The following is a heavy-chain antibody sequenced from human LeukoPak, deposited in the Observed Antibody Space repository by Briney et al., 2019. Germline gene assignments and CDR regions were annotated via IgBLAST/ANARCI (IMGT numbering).Heavy chain of an antibody. CDR1: GFTFSSYA. CDR3: AACWSGYYTIDY. J-gene: IGHJ4*02. CDR2: ISGSGGST. V-gene: IGHV3-23*01. Sequence: GGSLRLSCAASGFTFSSYAMSWVRQAPGKGLEWVSAISGSGGSTYYADSVKGRFTISRDNSKNTLYLQMNSLRAEDTAVYYCAACWSGYYTIDYWAREPWSPSPQ. D-gene: IGHD3-3*01.